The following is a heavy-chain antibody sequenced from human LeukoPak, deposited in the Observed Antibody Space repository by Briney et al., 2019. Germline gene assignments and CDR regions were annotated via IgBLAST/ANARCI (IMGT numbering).Heavy chain of an antibody. V-gene: IGHV3-30*02. CDR1: GFTFSSYG. D-gene: IGHD5-24*01. J-gene: IGHJ4*02. CDR2: IRYDGSNK. Sequence: GSLRLSCAASGFTFSSYGMHWVRQAPGKGLEWVAFIRYDGSNKYYADSVKGRFTISRDNSKNTLYLQMNSLRAEDTAVYYCAKEGIDGYNLAPLIVWGQGTLVTVSS. CDR3: AKEGIDGYNLAPLIV.